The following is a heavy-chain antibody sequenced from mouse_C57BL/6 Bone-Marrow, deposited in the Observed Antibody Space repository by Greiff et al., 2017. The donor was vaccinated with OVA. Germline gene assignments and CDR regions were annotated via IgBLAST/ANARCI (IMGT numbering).Heavy chain of an antibody. CDR1: GFTFSSYG. CDR2: ISSGGSYT. Sequence: EVNVVESGGDLVKPGGSLKLSCAASGFTFSSYGMSWVRQTPDKRLEWVATISSGGSYTYYPDSVKGRFTISRDNAKNTLYLQMSSLKSEDTAMDYCARVIWGQGTSVTVSS. J-gene: IGHJ4*01. CDR3: ARVI. V-gene: IGHV5-6*01.